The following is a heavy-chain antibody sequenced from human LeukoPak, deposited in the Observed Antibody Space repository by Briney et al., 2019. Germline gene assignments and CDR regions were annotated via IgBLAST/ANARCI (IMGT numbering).Heavy chain of an antibody. Sequence: SETLSLTCTVSGGSVSSSSYYWGWIRQPPGKGLEWIGSIYYSGSTYYNPSLKSRVTISVDTSKNQFSLKLSSVTAADSAVYYCARDLRFLGSLYYFYYMDVWGKGPRSPSP. CDR2: IYYSGST. D-gene: IGHD3-3*01. CDR3: ARDLRFLGSLYYFYYMDV. V-gene: IGHV4-39*07. CDR1: GGSVSSSSYY. J-gene: IGHJ6*03.